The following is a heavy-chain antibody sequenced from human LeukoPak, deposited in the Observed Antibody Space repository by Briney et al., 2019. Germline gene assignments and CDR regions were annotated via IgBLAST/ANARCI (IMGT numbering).Heavy chain of an antibody. CDR3: ARWGITLDGYNPAGGDY. CDR1: GYSFTTYW. J-gene: IGHJ4*02. D-gene: IGHD5-24*01. CDR2: IYPGDSDT. Sequence: GESLKISCKGSGYSFTTYWIGWVRQMPGKGLEWMGIIYPGDSDTRYSPSFQGQVTISADKSISTAYLQWSSLKASDTAMYYCARWGITLDGYNPAGGDYWGQGTLVTVSS. V-gene: IGHV5-51*01.